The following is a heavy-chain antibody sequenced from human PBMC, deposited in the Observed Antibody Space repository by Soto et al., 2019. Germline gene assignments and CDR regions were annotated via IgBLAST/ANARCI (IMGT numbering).Heavy chain of an antibody. CDR2: IIPIFGTA. CDR1: GGTFSSYA. CDR3: ARPTPHLYGGNLHTYYYDGMDV. Sequence: QVQLVQSGAEVKKPGSSVKVSCKASGGTFSSYAISWVRQAPGQGLEWMGGIIPIFGTANYAQKFQGRVTITADESTSXXYXEXXSLRSADTAVYYCARPTPHLYGGNLHTYYYDGMDVWGQGTTVTVSS. J-gene: IGHJ6*02. V-gene: IGHV1-69*12. D-gene: IGHD4-17*01.